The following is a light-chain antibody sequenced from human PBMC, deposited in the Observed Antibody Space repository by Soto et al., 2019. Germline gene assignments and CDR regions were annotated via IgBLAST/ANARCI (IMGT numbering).Light chain of an antibody. CDR3: QEYNNWPPEYT. CDR1: QSVSSN. CDR2: DAS. J-gene: IGKJ2*01. Sequence: EIVMTQSPATLSVSPGERATLSCRASQSVSSNLAWYQQTPGQAPRLLIYDASTRATDIPARVSGSGSGTEFTLTISSLQSEDSVVYYCQEYNNWPPEYTFGQGTKLEIK. V-gene: IGKV3-15*01.